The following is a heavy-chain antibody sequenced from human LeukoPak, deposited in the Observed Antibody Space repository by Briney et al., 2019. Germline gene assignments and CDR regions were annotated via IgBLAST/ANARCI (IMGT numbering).Heavy chain of an antibody. CDR1: GGSISSTNYY. D-gene: IGHD6-19*01. V-gene: IGHV4-39*01. CDR2: FYYSGIT. CDR3: ARHREGSGWTSLDY. J-gene: IGHJ4*02. Sequence: PSETLSLTCTVSGGSISSTNYYWGWIRQPPGKGLEWIGNFYYSGITYYNPSLKSRVVISVDTSKNQFSLTVSSVRAADTAVYYCARHREGSGWTSLDYWGQGTLVTVSS.